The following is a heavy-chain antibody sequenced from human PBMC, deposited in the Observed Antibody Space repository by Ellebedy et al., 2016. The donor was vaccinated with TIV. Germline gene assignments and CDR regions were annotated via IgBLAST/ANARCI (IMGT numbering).Heavy chain of an antibody. Sequence: PGGSLRLSCAASGFTFSNYWIHWVRQAPGKGLVWLSRINRDGSSANYADSVKGRFSISRDNPKNTLYLQMNSLRAEDTAVYYCARGGGCGRGDCRAFDYWGQGTPVTVSS. CDR3: ARGGGCGRGDCRAFDY. D-gene: IGHD2-21*02. V-gene: IGHV3-74*01. J-gene: IGHJ4*02. CDR2: INRDGSSA. CDR1: GFTFSNYW.